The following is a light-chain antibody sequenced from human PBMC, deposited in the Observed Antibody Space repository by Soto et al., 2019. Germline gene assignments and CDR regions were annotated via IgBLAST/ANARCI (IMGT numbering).Light chain of an antibody. CDR1: QSISVG. CDR3: QQYNPYSAWK. Sequence: DIQMTQTPSTLSASVGDRVAITCRASQSISVGLAWYQQKPGKAPKLLIFDTSSLESGVPSRFSGSGSGTEFTLTISSLQPDDFATYYCQQYNPYSAWKFGQGTKV. J-gene: IGKJ1*01. V-gene: IGKV1-5*01. CDR2: DTS.